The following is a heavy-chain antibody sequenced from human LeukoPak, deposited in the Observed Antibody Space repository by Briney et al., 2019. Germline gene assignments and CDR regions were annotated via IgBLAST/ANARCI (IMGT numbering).Heavy chain of an antibody. D-gene: IGHD1-26*01. Sequence: SVKVSCKASGGTFSSYAISWVRQAPGQGLEWMGRIIPILGIANYAQKFQGRVTITADNSTNIAYMELSSLRSEDTAVYYCARGGSYYFYNGMDVWGQGTTVTVSS. J-gene: IGHJ6*02. CDR2: IIPILGIA. V-gene: IGHV1-69*04. CDR1: GGTFSSYA. CDR3: ARGGSYYFYNGMDV.